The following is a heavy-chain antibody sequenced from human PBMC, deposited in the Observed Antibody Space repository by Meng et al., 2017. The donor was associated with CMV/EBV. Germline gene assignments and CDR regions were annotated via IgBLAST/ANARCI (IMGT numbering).Heavy chain of an antibody. CDR3: AKSQGYCSGGSCFIYDY. CDR1: GFTFDDYA. CDR2: ISWNSGSI. V-gene: IGHV3-9*01. J-gene: IGHJ4*02. D-gene: IGHD2-15*01. Sequence: SLKISCGGSGFTFDDYAMRWVRQAPGKGLEWVSGISWNSGSIGYADSVKGRFTISRDNAKNSLYLQMNSLRAEDTALYYCAKSQGYCSGGSCFIYDYWGQGTLVTVSS.